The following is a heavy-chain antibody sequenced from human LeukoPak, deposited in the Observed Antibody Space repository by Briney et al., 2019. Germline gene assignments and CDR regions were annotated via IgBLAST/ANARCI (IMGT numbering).Heavy chain of an antibody. Sequence: KPSETLSLTCTVSGGSISSYHWSWIRQPPGKGLEWIGCIYYSGSTNYNPSLKSRVTISVDTSKNQFSLKLSSVTAADTAVYYCAACSGSYYDYWGQGTLVTVSS. J-gene: IGHJ4*02. D-gene: IGHD1-26*01. V-gene: IGHV4-59*08. CDR2: IYYSGST. CDR1: GGSISSYH. CDR3: AACSGSYYDY.